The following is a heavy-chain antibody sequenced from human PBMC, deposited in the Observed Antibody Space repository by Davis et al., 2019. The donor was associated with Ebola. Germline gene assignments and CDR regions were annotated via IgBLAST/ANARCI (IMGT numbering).Heavy chain of an antibody. J-gene: IGHJ6*04. CDR2: IVVGSGNT. V-gene: IGHV1-58*01. Sequence: SVKVSCKASGFTFTSSAVQWVRQARGQRLEWIGWIVVGSGNTNYAQKFQERVTITRDMSTSTAYMELSSLRSEDTAVYYCAAPVPRITNRILASMGYYYYYGMDVWGKGTTVTVSS. CDR1: GFTFTSSA. CDR3: AAPVPRITNRILASMGYYYYYGMDV. D-gene: IGHD3-16*01.